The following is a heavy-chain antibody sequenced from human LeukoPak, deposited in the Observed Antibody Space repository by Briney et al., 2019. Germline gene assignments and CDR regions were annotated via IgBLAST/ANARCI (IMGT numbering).Heavy chain of an antibody. J-gene: IGHJ4*02. CDR1: GYTFTSYA. D-gene: IGHD5-24*01. Sequence: ASVKVSCKASGYTFTSYAIHWVRQAPGQGLEWMGWITPSGGTNYPQKFQGRVAITWDTSITTAYMDLSRLTSDDTAVYYCARDRYGDGFAHFDYWGQGTLVTVSS. V-gene: IGHV1-2*02. CDR3: ARDRYGDGFAHFDY. CDR2: ITPSGGT.